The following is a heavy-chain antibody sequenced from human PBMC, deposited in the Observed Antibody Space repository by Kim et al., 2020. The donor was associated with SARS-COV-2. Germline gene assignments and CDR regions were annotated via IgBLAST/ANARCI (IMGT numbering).Heavy chain of an antibody. CDR1: GGSISSGDYY. J-gene: IGHJ6*02. V-gene: IGHV4-30-4*01. D-gene: IGHD2-2*01. Sequence: SETLSLTCTVSGGSISSGDYYWSWIRQPPGKGLEWIGYIYYSGSTYYNPSLKSRVTISVDTSKHQFSLKLGSVTAADTAVYYCATWREIVVVPAATLSLGMDVWGQGTTVTVSS. CDR2: IYYSGST. CDR3: ATWREIVVVPAATLSLGMDV.